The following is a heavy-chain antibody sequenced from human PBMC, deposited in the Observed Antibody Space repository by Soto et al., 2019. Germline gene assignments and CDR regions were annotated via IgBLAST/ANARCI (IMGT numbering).Heavy chain of an antibody. CDR3: TRGEWEVQFDH. Sequence: QVQLQQWGAGLLKPSETLSLTCAVYSGSFSGYYWSWIRQPPGKGLEWIGEINQSGSTNYNPSLKSRVTISVDTSKNQFSLKLSSVTAADTTVYYCTRGEWEVQFDHWGQGTLVTVSS. CDR2: INQSGST. D-gene: IGHD1-26*01. J-gene: IGHJ4*02. CDR1: SGSFSGYY. V-gene: IGHV4-34*01.